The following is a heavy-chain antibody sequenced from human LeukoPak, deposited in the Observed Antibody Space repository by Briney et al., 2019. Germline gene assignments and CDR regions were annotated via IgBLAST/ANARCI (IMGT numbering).Heavy chain of an antibody. D-gene: IGHD6-19*01. CDR3: VNQISGWVY. V-gene: IGHV3-64D*06. CDR2: SSSNGGST. J-gene: IGHJ4*02. CDR1: GFTFSRYW. Sequence: PGGSLRLSCAASGFTFSRYWMHWVRQAPGKGLEYVSGSSSNGGSTYYGDSVKGRFIISRDNSKNTLYLQMSSLKPEDTAVYYCVNQISGWVYWGQGTLVTVSS.